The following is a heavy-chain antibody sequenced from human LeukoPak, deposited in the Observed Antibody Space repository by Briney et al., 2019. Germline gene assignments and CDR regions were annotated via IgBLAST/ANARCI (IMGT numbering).Heavy chain of an antibody. CDR3: ASGGRPDAFDI. CDR2: IYYSGST. V-gene: IGHV4-59*01. D-gene: IGHD3-16*01. CDR1: GGSISSYY. J-gene: IGHJ3*02. Sequence: PSETLSLTCTVSGGSISSYYWSWIRQAPGKGLEWIGYIYYSGSTNYNPSLKSRVTISVDTSKNQFSLKLSSATAADTAVYYCASGGRPDAFDIWGQGTMVTVSS.